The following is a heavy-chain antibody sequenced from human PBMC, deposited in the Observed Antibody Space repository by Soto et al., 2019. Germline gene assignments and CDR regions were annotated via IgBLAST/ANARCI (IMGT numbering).Heavy chain of an antibody. CDR2: ISGSGGNI. D-gene: IGHD2-15*01. CDR3: VKVSGYCTGGSCFPYFDY. V-gene: IGHV3-64D*06. Sequence: GGSLRLSCSGSGFTFSHHSLYWVRQPPGKGLQCVSSISGSGGNIYYAESVKGRFTISRGNSKNTLYLQMTSLSSEDSAVYYCVKVSGYCTGGSCFPYFDYWGQGTPVTVSS. CDR1: GFTFSHHS. J-gene: IGHJ4*02.